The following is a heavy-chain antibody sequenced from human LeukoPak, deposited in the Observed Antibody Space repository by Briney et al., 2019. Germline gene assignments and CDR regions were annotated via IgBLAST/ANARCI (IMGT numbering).Heavy chain of an antibody. CDR3: ARDSSGWYYFDY. CDR1: GGSISSGNFY. J-gene: IGHJ4*02. V-gene: IGHV4-61*02. CDR2: IYTSGST. Sequence: SETLSLTCTVSGGSISSGNFYWSWIRQPAGKGLEWIGRIYTSGSTNYNPSLKSRVTMSVDTSKNQFSLKLSSVTAADTAVYYCARDSSGWYYFDYWGQGTLVTVSS. D-gene: IGHD6-19*01.